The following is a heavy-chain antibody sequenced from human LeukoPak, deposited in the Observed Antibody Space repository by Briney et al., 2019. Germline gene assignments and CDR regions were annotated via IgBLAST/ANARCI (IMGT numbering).Heavy chain of an antibody. J-gene: IGHJ4*02. D-gene: IGHD5-12*01. Sequence: PSETLSLTCAVYGGPFSGYYWSWIRQPPGKGLEWIGEINHSGSTNYNPSLKSRVTISVDTSKNQFSLKLSSVTAADTAVYYCARDPYSGYDMGSYFDYWGQGTLVTVSS. CDR2: INHSGST. V-gene: IGHV4-34*01. CDR3: ARDPYSGYDMGSYFDY. CDR1: GGPFSGYY.